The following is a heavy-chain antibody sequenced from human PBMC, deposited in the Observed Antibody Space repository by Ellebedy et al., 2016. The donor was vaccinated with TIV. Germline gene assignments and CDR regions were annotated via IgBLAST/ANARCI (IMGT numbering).Heavy chain of an antibody. Sequence: GESLKISCAASGFTFSSYAMSWVRQAPGKGLEWVSTISHTGSRTYYADSVEGRFTISRDNSKNTLYLQMNSLRAEDTAVYYCAKGRGGGSDSSAPRYYFDYWGLGTQVTVSS. J-gene: IGHJ4*02. CDR3: AKGRGGGSDSSAPRYYFDY. D-gene: IGHD3-22*01. CDR1: GFTFSSYA. V-gene: IGHV3-23*01. CDR2: ISHTGSRT.